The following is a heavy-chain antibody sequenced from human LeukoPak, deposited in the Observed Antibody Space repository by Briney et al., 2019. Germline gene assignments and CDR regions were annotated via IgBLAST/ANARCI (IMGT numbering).Heavy chain of an antibody. D-gene: IGHD1-1*01. J-gene: IGHJ6*03. V-gene: IGHV1-69*01. CDR3: ARDLSTTGLVPHYYYYMDV. CDR1: VGTFSSYA. Sequence: SSVKVSCKASVGTFSSYAVSWVRQAPGQGLEWMGGIIPIFGTANYAQKFQGRVTITADESTSTAYMELSSLRSEDTAVYYCARDLSTTGLVPHYYYYMDVWGKGTTVTVSS. CDR2: IIPIFGTA.